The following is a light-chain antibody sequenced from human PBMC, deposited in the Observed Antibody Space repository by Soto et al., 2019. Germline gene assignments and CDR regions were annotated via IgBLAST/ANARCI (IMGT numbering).Light chain of an antibody. J-gene: IGKJ1*01. CDR3: QQYSNWPPT. CDR1: QSVGSD. CDR2: GAS. V-gene: IGKV3-15*01. Sequence: EILMTQSPATLSESPGERATLSCRASQSVGSDLAWYQQKPGQAPSLLIYGASTRATGIPARFSGSGSGTKFTLTTSSLRSEDFAVYYCQQYSNWPPTFGQGTKVEIK.